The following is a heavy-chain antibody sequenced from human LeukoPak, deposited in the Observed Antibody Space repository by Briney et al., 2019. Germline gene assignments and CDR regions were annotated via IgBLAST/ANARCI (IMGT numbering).Heavy chain of an antibody. Sequence: GGSLRLSCAASGFTFSSYGMHWVRQAPGKGLEWVAFIRYDGSNKYYADSVKGRFTISRDNAKNSLYLQMNSLRAEDTAVYYCARDERGYSYGNYFDYWGQGTLVTVSS. CDR2: IRYDGSNK. V-gene: IGHV3-30*02. J-gene: IGHJ4*02. D-gene: IGHD5-18*01. CDR3: ARDERGYSYGNYFDY. CDR1: GFTFSSYG.